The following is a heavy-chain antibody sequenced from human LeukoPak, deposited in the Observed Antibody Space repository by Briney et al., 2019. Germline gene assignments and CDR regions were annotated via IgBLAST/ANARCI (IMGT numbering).Heavy chain of an antibody. Sequence: PGGSLRLSCASSGFTFSVYAMNWVRQAPGKGLEWVSGISGSGTSTFYADSVRGRFTISRDNSNDTLYLQMDSLRAEDTAVYYCAKRSRRLTIVRGVPREDVWGQGTTVTVSS. D-gene: IGHD3-10*01. V-gene: IGHV3-23*01. J-gene: IGHJ6*02. CDR3: AKRSRRLTIVRGVPREDV. CDR2: ISGSGTST. CDR1: GFTFSVYA.